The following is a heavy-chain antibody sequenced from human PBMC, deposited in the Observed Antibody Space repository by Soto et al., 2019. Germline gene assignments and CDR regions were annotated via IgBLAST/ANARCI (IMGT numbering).Heavy chain of an antibody. J-gene: IGHJ4*02. D-gene: IGHD3-22*01. Sequence: GGSLRLSCAASGFTFSSYWMSWVRQAPGKGLEWVANIKQDGSEKYYVDSVKGRFTISRDNAKNSLYLQMNSLRAEDTAVYYCAREKLRGYFSIDYWGQGTLVTVSS. CDR1: GFTFSSYW. CDR2: IKQDGSEK. CDR3: AREKLRGYFSIDY. V-gene: IGHV3-7*03.